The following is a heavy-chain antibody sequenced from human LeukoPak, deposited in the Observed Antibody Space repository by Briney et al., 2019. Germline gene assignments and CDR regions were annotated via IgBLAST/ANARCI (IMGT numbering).Heavy chain of an antibody. Sequence: GGSLRLSCAASGFTFTTYWMSWFRQAPGKGLEWVAFIRGKAYGGTTEYAASVKGRFIISRDDSKSIAYLQMNSLKTEDTAVYYCTKYSGRIDYRGQGTLVTVSS. CDR1: GFTFTTYW. D-gene: IGHD5-18*01. CDR3: TKYSGRIDY. V-gene: IGHV3-49*03. J-gene: IGHJ4*02. CDR2: IRGKAYGGTT.